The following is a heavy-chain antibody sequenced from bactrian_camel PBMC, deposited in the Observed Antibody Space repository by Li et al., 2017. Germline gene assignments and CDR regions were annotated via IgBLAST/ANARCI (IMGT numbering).Heavy chain of an antibody. CDR2: INSGGGII. CDR1: GFTFRSYA. V-gene: IGHV3S31*01. J-gene: IGHJ4*01. D-gene: IGHD2*01. Sequence: VQLVESGGGLVQPGGSLRLSCATSGFTFRSYAMSWVRQAPGKGLEWVSGINSGGGIIYYADSVKGRFTISRDNAKNTLYLQMNSLKSEDTAVYYCSSGITTTYWGQGTQVTVS. CDR3: SSGITTTY.